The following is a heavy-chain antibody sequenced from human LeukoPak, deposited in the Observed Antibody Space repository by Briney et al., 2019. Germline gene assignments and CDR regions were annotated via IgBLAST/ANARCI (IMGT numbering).Heavy chain of an antibody. J-gene: IGHJ3*02. CDR3: ARDVRRITIFGVVIKAFDI. V-gene: IGHV4-30-4*08. Sequence: PSETLSLTCTVSGDSISSGDYYWSWIRQPPGKGLEWIGYIYYSGSTYYNPSLKSRVTISVDTSKNQFSLKLSSVTAADTAVYYCARDVRRITIFGVVIKAFDIWGQGTMVTVSS. CDR2: IYYSGST. CDR1: GDSISSGDYY. D-gene: IGHD3-3*01.